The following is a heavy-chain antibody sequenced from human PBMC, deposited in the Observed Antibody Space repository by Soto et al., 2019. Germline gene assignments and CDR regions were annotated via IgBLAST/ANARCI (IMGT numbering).Heavy chain of an antibody. J-gene: IGHJ4*02. CDR2: TYYRSKWFN. D-gene: IGHD2-15*01. Sequence: SQTLSLTCVISGDSASTNSFTWNWIRQSPSRGLEWLGRTYYRSKWFNDYAVSVKGRITINPDTSNNQLSLQLNSVTPDDTAVFYCVYGIDKSLLDFSGQRTFDIVSS. CDR3: VYGIDKSLLDF. CDR1: GDSASTNSFT. V-gene: IGHV6-1*01.